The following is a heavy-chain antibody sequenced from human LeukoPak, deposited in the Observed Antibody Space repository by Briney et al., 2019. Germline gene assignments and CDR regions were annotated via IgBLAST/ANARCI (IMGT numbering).Heavy chain of an antibody. J-gene: IGHJ4*02. D-gene: IGHD2-2*01. Sequence: ASVKVSCKASGYTFTGYYMHWVRQAPGQGLEWMGLINPNSGGTNYVQKFQGRVTMTRDTSISTAYMELSRLRSDDTAVYYCARTYCSSTSCYYSPYYFDYWGQGTLVTVSS. V-gene: IGHV1-2*02. CDR2: INPNSGGT. CDR3: ARTYCSSTSCYYSPYYFDY. CDR1: GYTFTGYY.